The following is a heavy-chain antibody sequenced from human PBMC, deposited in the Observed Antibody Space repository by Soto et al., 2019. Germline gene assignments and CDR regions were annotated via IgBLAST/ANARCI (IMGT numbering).Heavy chain of an antibody. J-gene: IGHJ5*02. D-gene: IGHD1-7*01. CDR3: AGDRRYNWNYGWFDP. CDR2: ISPYNGNT. Sequence: QVQLVQSGAEVKKPGASVKVSCKASGYTFTSYGISWVRQAPGQGLEWMGWISPYNGNTNYAQNLQGRVTMTTDTSTSTAYMELRSLRSDDTAVYYCAGDRRYNWNYGWFDPWGQGTLVTVSS. CDR1: GYTFTSYG. V-gene: IGHV1-18*01.